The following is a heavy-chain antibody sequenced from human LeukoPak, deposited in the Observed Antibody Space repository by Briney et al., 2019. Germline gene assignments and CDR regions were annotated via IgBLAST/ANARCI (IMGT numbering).Heavy chain of an antibody. CDR2: INHSGST. D-gene: IGHD3-10*01. V-gene: IGHV4-34*01. CDR1: GFTFSSYE. Sequence: GSLRLSCAASGFTFSSYEMNWVRQAPGKGLEWIGEINHSGSTNYNPSLKSRVTISVDTSKNQFSLKLSSVTAADTAVYYCASMVRGVDYWGQGTLVTVSS. J-gene: IGHJ4*02. CDR3: ASMVRGVDY.